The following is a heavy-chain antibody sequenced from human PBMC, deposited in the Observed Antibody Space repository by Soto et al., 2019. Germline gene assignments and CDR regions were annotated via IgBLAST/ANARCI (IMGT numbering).Heavy chain of an antibody. J-gene: IGHJ4*02. V-gene: IGHV4-59*01. CDR1: GGSISSYY. CDR3: TSVRGGY. Sequence: SETLSLTCTVSGGSISSYYWSWIRQPPGKGLEWIGYIYYSGDATYNPSLKSRVTISVDTSKNQISLKLSSVTAADTAVYYCTSVRGGYWGQGTLVTVSS. D-gene: IGHD3-16*01. CDR2: IYYSGDA.